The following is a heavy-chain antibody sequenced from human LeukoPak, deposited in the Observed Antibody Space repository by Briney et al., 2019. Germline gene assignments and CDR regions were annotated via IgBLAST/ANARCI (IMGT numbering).Heavy chain of an antibody. J-gene: IGHJ4*02. CDR1: GFTFSSYS. CDR2: ISSSSGTI. V-gene: IGHV3-48*01. D-gene: IGHD4-17*01. CDR3: AGESTTATTYDWFDY. Sequence: GGSLRLSCAASGFTFSSYSINWVRQAPGKGVEWVSYISSSSGTIYYADAVKGRLTISRENAKKSLYLEKKSLRAEDTAVYSCAGESTTATTYDWFDYWGQGTLVTVSS.